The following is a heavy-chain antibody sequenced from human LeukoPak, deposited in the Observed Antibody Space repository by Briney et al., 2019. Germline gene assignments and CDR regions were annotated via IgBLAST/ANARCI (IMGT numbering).Heavy chain of an antibody. CDR2: INHSGST. D-gene: IGHD2-15*01. J-gene: IGHJ4*02. V-gene: IGHV4-34*01. CDR1: GGSFSGYY. Sequence: SETLSLTCAVYGGSFSGYYWSWIRQPPGKGLEWIGEINHSGSTNYNPSLKSRVTISVDMSKNQFSLKLSSATAADTAVYYCARGILTSAFPPLDWGQGTLVTVSS. CDR3: ARGILTSAFPPLD.